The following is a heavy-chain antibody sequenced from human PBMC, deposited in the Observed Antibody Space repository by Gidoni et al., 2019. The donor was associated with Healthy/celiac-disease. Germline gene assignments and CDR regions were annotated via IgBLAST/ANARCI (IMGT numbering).Heavy chain of an antibody. CDR2: IYYSGST. J-gene: IGHJ6*03. D-gene: IGHD2-15*01. CDR1: GGSVSSGSYY. V-gene: IGHV4-61*01. CDR3: ARTQDARGYCSGGSCYPAAAPIRGYYYYYMDV. Sequence: QVQLQESGPGLVKPSETLSLTCTVSGGSVSSGSYYWIWIRQPPGNGLEWIGYIYYSGSTNYNPSLKSRVTISVDTSKNQFSLKLSSVTAADTAEYYCARTQDARGYCSGGSCYPAAAPIRGYYYYYMDVWGKGTTVTVSS.